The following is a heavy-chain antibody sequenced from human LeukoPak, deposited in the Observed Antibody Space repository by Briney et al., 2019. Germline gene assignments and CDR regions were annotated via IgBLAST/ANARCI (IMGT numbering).Heavy chain of an antibody. CDR2: IYPGDSDT. J-gene: IGHJ6*03. CDR1: GNSFSNYW. D-gene: IGHD5-24*01. Sequence: GESLKISCKGSGNSFSNYWIGWVRQLPGRGLEWMGIIYPGDSDTRYNPSFQGQVTISADKSIGTAYLQWSSLKASDTAMYYCARLGGLQDTYYMDVWGKGTTVTISS. V-gene: IGHV5-51*01. CDR3: ARLGGLQDTYYMDV.